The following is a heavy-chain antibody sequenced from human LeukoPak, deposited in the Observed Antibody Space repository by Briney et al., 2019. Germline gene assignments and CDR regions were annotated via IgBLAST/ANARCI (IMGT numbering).Heavy chain of an antibody. Sequence: PSETLSLTCAVYGGSFSGYYWSWIRQPPGKGLEWIGEINHSGSTSYNPSLKSRVTISVDTSKNQFSLKLSSVTAADTAVYYCARGPPLLTYYYDSSGYYQYYFDYWGQGTLVTVSS. J-gene: IGHJ4*02. D-gene: IGHD3-22*01. CDR3: ARGPPLLTYYYDSSGYYQYYFDY. V-gene: IGHV4-34*01. CDR2: INHSGST. CDR1: GGSFSGYY.